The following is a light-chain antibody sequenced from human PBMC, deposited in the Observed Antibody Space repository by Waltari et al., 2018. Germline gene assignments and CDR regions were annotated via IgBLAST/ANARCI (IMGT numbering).Light chain of an antibody. J-gene: IGLJ1*01. CDR2: SNN. Sequence: QSVLTQPPSASGTPGQRITVSCSGSPSNIESNTVNWYQQLPGRAPKLLLYSNNGRTSGVSDRFSGSKSGMSASLAISGLQSEDEADYYCASWDDRLNGFVFGTGTKVTV. V-gene: IGLV1-44*01. CDR1: PSNIESNT. CDR3: ASWDDRLNGFV.